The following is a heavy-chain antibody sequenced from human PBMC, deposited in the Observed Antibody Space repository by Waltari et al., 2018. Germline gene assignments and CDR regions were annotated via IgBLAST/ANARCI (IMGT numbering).Heavy chain of an antibody. Sequence: QVQLVQSGAEVKKPGSSVKVSCKAYGGTFSSYASSWVRRAPGQGLEWMGGISPIFGTANYAQKFQGRVPITADESTSTAYMELSSLRSEATAVYYCARTGGGAMPQGDYWGQGTLVTVSS. J-gene: IGHJ4*02. CDR2: ISPIFGTA. V-gene: IGHV1-69*01. CDR3: ARTGGGAMPQGDY. D-gene: IGHD3-16*01. CDR1: GGTFSSYA.